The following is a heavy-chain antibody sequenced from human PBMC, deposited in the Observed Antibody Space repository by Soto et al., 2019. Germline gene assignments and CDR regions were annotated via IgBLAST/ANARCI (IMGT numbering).Heavy chain of an antibody. J-gene: IGHJ4*02. D-gene: IGHD4-4*01. V-gene: IGHV3-33*05. CDR1: EFTFSSNL. Sequence: VQLVESGGGVVQPGRSLRLSCVASEFTFSSNLLHWVRQAPGKGLEWVAFISNDGDYKNYADSVKGLFNISRDNTKDTIYLEINSLRPEDTALYNCTRDEAFSAHYNLDYWGQVTLVVVS. CDR2: ISNDGDYK. CDR3: TRDEAFSAHYNLDY.